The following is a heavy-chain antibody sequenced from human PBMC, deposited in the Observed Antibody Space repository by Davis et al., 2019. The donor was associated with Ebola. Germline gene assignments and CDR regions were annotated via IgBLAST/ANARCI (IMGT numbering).Heavy chain of an antibody. J-gene: IGHJ4*02. CDR2: SRNKENRYST. V-gene: IGHV3-72*01. D-gene: IGHD1/OR15-1a*01. CDR3: VTENWYRFES. CDR1: GFTVSSNY. Sequence: GESLKISCAASGFTVSSNYMSWVRQAPGKGLEWVGLSRNKENRYSTEYAASVKGRFTISRDDSKNLLYLEMNGLRTEDTAVYYCVTENWYRFESWGQGTLVTVSS.